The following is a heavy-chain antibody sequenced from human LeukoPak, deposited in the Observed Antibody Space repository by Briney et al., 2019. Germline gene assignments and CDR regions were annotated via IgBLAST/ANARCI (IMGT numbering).Heavy chain of an antibody. CDR3: ARRVAVRPRNGFDI. Sequence: SETLSPTCTVSGGSVSSGSFYWTWIRQPPGKGLEWIGYIYYTGNTNSNPSLKSRVTISLDTSKRQFSLKLNSVTTADTAVYYCARRVAVRPRNGFDIWGQGTMLTVSS. CDR2: IYYTGNT. V-gene: IGHV4-61*01. J-gene: IGHJ3*02. CDR1: GGSVSSGSFY. D-gene: IGHD6-6*01.